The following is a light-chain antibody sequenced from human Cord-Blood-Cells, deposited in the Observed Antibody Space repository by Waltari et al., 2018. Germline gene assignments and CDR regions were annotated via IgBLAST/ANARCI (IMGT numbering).Light chain of an antibody. CDR2: EVS. V-gene: IGLV2-14*01. J-gene: IGLJ1*01. CDR1: SSDVGGYNY. CDR3: SSYTSSSTLV. Sequence: QSALTQPASVSGSPGQPITISCTGTSSDVGGYNYVSWYQQHPGKAPKLMIYEVSNRPSGVSNRFSGSKSGNTASLTISGPQAEDEADYYCSSYTSSSTLVFGTGTKVTVL.